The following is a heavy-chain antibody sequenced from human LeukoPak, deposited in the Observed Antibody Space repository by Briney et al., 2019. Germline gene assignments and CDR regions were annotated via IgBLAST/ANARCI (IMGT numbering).Heavy chain of an antibody. Sequence: GGSLRLSCAASGFTFSSYSMNWVRQAPGKGLEWVAIIRQDGSAKYYLDSVRGRFTISRDNAKNSLYLQMNSLRAEDTAVYYCARENRLGFWGQGTLVTVSS. CDR3: ARENRLGF. J-gene: IGHJ4*02. CDR2: IRQDGSAK. V-gene: IGHV3-7*01. D-gene: IGHD3-10*01. CDR1: GFTFSSYS.